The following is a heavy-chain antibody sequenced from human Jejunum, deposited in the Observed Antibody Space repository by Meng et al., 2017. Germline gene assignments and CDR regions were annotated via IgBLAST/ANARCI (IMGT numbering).Heavy chain of an antibody. Sequence: ASVKVSCKASGYTFTNYDINWVRQAPGQGLEWMGWINTNTGNPTYAQGFRGRFVFTLDTSVSTAHLQISTLTTEDTAVYYCATRGGGFDYWGQGTLVTVSS. CDR1: GYTFTNYD. D-gene: IGHD3-16*01. CDR2: INTNTGNP. V-gene: IGHV7-4-1*02. J-gene: IGHJ4*02. CDR3: ATRGGGFDY.